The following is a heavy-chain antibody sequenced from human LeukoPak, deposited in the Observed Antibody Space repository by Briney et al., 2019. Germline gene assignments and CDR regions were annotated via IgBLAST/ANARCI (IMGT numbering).Heavy chain of an antibody. J-gene: IGHJ4*02. V-gene: IGHV3-30*01. CDR1: GFTFSSYA. CDR2: ISYDGSNK. Sequence: GRSLRLSCAASGFTFSSYAMHWVRQAPGKGLGWVAVISYDGSNKYYADSVKGRFTISRDNSKNTLYLQMNSLRAEDTAVYYCARSGRGLQPPGYFDYWGQGTLVTVSS. D-gene: IGHD5-24*01. CDR3: ARSGRGLQPPGYFDY.